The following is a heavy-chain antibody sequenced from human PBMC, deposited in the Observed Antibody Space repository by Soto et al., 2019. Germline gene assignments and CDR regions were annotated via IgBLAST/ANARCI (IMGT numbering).Heavy chain of an antibody. V-gene: IGHV3-23*01. Sequence: GGSLRLSCAASGFTFSSYWMHWVRQAPGKGLEWVSAISGSGGSTYYADSVKGRFTISRDNSKNTLYLQMNSLRAEDTAVYYCAKDHGYCSGGSCHVFQHWGQGTLVTVSS. D-gene: IGHD2-15*01. CDR3: AKDHGYCSGGSCHVFQH. CDR1: GFTFSSYW. CDR2: ISGSGGST. J-gene: IGHJ1*01.